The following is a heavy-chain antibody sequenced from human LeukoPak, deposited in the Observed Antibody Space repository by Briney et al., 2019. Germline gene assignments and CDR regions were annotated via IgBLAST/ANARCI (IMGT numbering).Heavy chain of an antibody. D-gene: IGHD2-2*01. V-gene: IGHV3-21*01. CDR2: ISSSCSYI. CDR1: GFTFSSYS. Sequence: GRTLRLSCAASGFTFSSYSMNWVRQAQAKGLELVSSISSSCSYIYYADSVKGRFTISRDNAKNSRYPQMNSLRAEDTAVYYCARDRSHTIVVVPAALDSCGQGTLGTVSS. J-gene: IGHJ4*02. CDR3: ARDRSHTIVVVPAALDS.